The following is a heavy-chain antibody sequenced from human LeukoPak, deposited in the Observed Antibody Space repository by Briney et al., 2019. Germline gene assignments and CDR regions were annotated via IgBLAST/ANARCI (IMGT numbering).Heavy chain of an antibody. Sequence: GGSLRLSCAASGFTFSSYSMNWVRQAPGKGLEWVSAISGSGGSTYYADSVKGRFTISRDNSKNTLYLQMNSLRAEDTAVYYCAKDSGYSYGYSDAFDIWGQGTMVTVSS. V-gene: IGHV3-23*01. D-gene: IGHD5-18*01. J-gene: IGHJ3*02. CDR2: ISGSGGST. CDR3: AKDSGYSYGYSDAFDI. CDR1: GFTFSSYS.